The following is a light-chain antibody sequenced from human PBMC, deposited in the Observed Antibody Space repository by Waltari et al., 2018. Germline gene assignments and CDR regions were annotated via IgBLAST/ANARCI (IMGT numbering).Light chain of an antibody. CDR3: SSYTTSSAPGV. V-gene: IGLV2-14*01. J-gene: IGLJ1*01. CDR2: EVS. Sequence: QSALTQPASVSGSPGQSITIPCSGTDSDVGAYYFVSWYQQHPGKAPHLIIYEVSNRPSGISNRFSASKSGNTASLTISGLQAEDEADYYCSSYTTSSAPGVFGTGTRVTVL. CDR1: DSDVGAYYF.